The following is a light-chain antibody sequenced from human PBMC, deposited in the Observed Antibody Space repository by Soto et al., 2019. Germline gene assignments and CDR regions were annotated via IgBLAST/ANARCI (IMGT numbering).Light chain of an antibody. CDR3: QQYNNWPPWT. J-gene: IGKJ1*01. Sequence: EIVMTQSPVTLSVSPGERATLSCRASQSVRSNLAWYQQKSGQAPRLLMYDASTRATGIPARFSGSGSGTEFTLTISSLQSEDFAVYYCQQYNNWPPWTFGQGTKVDIK. CDR1: QSVRSN. CDR2: DAS. V-gene: IGKV3-15*01.